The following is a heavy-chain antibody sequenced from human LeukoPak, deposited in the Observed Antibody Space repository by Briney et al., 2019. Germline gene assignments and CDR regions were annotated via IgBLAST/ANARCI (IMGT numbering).Heavy chain of an antibody. D-gene: IGHD3-16*01. V-gene: IGHV2-5*02. CDR3: AHRKYESDYSWEVAYFDY. J-gene: IGHJ4*02. CDR1: GFSLTTGGVG. Sequence: SGPTLVNPTQTLTLTCTFSGFSLTTGGVGVGWIRQPPGKALECLALIYWDDDKRYSPSLKSRLTITKDTSRNQVVHTMTNMDPVDTATYYCAHRKYESDYSWEVAYFDYWGQGTLVTVSS. CDR2: IYWDDDK.